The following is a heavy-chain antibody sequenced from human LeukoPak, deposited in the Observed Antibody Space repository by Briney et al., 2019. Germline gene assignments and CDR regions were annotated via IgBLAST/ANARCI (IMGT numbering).Heavy chain of an antibody. CDR2: ISGSGGST. Sequence: GGSLRLSCAASGFTLSSYDMSWVRQGPGKGLEWVSAISGSGGSTYFADSLKGRFTISRDNSKNTVYLQMNSLRAEDTAVYYCAKDRASGTYFDYWGQGALVTVAS. J-gene: IGHJ4*02. CDR1: GFTLSSYD. CDR3: AKDRASGTYFDY. V-gene: IGHV3-23*01. D-gene: IGHD1-26*01.